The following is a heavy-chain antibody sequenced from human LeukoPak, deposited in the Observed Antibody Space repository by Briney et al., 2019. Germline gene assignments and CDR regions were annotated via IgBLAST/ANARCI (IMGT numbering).Heavy chain of an antibody. CDR2: MNPNSGNT. Sequence: GASVKVSCKASGYTFTSYDINWVRQATGQGLEWMGWMNPNSGNTGYAQKFQGRVTMTRNTSISTAYMELSSLRPEDTAVYYCASMTAAAGTRPFDYWGQGTLVTVSS. D-gene: IGHD6-13*01. CDR1: GYTFTSYD. CDR3: ASMTAAAGTRPFDY. V-gene: IGHV1-8*01. J-gene: IGHJ4*02.